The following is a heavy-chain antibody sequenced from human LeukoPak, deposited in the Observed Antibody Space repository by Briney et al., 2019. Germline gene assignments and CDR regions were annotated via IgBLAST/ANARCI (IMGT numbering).Heavy chain of an antibody. CDR3: ARRRPRIAAAGTIDY. CDR1: GGSFSGYY. Sequence: PSETLSLTCAVYGGSFSGYYWSRIRQPPGKGLEWIGEINHSGSTNYNPSLKSRVTISVDTPKNQFSLKLSSVTAADTAVYYCARRRPRIAAAGTIDYWGQGTLVTVSS. J-gene: IGHJ4*02. V-gene: IGHV4-34*01. D-gene: IGHD6-13*01. CDR2: INHSGST.